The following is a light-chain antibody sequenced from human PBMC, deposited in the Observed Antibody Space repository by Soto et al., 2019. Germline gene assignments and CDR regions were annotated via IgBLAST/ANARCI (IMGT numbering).Light chain of an antibody. CDR1: QGLVHSDGNTY. Sequence: DLVMTQTPLSSPVTLGQPASISCRSSQGLVHSDGNTYLSWLQQRPGQPPRLLIYEISNRFSGVPDRFSGSGAGTDFKLKISRVEAEDVGIYYCMQATQFPYTFGQGTKLEIK. J-gene: IGKJ2*01. V-gene: IGKV2-24*01. CDR2: EIS. CDR3: MQATQFPYT.